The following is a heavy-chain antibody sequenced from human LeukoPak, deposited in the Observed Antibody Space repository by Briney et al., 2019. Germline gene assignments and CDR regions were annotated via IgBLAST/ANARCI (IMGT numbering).Heavy chain of an antibody. CDR2: ISSNGGST. V-gene: IGHV3-64D*06. J-gene: IGHJ4*02. Sequence: PGGSLRLSCSASGFTFSSYAMHWVRQAPGKGLEYVSAISSNGGSTYYADSVKGRCTISRDNSKNTLYLQMSSLRAEDTAVYYCVGTAMVKGFFDHWGQGTLVTVSS. D-gene: IGHD5-18*01. CDR1: GFTFSSYA. CDR3: VGTAMVKGFFDH.